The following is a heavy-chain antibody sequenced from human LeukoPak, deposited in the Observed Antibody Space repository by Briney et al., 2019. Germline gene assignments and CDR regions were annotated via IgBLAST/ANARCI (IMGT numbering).Heavy chain of an antibody. CDR3: VRQKSWNYDP. CDR2: IYYSGST. D-gene: IGHD1-7*01. V-gene: IGHV4-59*08. J-gene: IGHJ5*02. Sequence: PSETLSLTCTVSGGSISSYYWSWIRQPPGKGLEWIGYIYYSGSTNYNPSLKSRVTISVDTSKNQFSLKLSSVTAADTAVYSCVRQKSWNYDPWGQGTLVTVSS. CDR1: GGSISSYY.